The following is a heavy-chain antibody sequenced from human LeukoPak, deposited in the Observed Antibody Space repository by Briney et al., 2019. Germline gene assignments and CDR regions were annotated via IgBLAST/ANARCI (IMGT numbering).Heavy chain of an antibody. CDR1: GSTFSSFA. CDR2: INSNGDIT. J-gene: IGHJ4*02. CDR3: VKSPHASSSYFDY. Sequence: GGSLRLSCSASGSTFSSFAMHWVRQAPGKGLEYVSAINSNGDITDYADSVKGRFTISRDNSKNTLFLQMSSLRAEDTAVYYCVKSPHASSSYFDYWGQGTLVTVSS. V-gene: IGHV3-64D*06. D-gene: IGHD6-13*01.